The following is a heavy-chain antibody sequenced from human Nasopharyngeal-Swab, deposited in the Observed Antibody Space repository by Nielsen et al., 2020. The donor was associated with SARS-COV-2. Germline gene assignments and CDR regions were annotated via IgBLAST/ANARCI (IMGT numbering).Heavy chain of an antibody. CDR2: ISDSGSHS. Sequence: GGSLRLSCAASGFRFSDYYMSWIRQAPGKGLEWVSFISDSGSHSYYADSVKGRFTISRDNSKNTLYLQMNSLRAEDTAVYYCARDTPSGWWGGVSDAFDIWGQGTMVTVSS. V-gene: IGHV3-11*04. CDR1: GFRFSDYY. CDR3: ARDTPSGWWGGVSDAFDI. D-gene: IGHD6-19*01. J-gene: IGHJ3*02.